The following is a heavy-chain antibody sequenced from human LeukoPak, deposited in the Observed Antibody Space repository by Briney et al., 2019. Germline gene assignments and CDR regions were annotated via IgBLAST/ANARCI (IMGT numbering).Heavy chain of an antibody. Sequence: SETLSLTCTVSGDSISSTTYCWGWIRQSPGKGLEWIGSMSYVGITSYNPSLKSRATISVDTSKNQFSLMLNSVTAADTAVYYCTRLPLDYSLDHWGQGTPVSVSS. CDR3: TRLPLDYSLDH. V-gene: IGHV4-39*01. CDR1: GDSISSTTYC. CDR2: MSYVGIT. D-gene: IGHD4-11*01. J-gene: IGHJ4*02.